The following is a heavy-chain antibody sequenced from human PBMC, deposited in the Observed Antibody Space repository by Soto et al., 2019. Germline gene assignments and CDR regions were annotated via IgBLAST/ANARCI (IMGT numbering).Heavy chain of an antibody. J-gene: IGHJ5*02. CDR2: MNPNSGNT. CDR1: GYTFTSYD. D-gene: IGHD3-3*01. V-gene: IGHV1-8*01. CDR3: ARGIRFLEWLVWFDP. Sequence: EASVKVSCKASGYTFTSYDINWVRQATGQGLEWMGWMNPNSGNTGYAQKFQGRVTMTRNTSISTAYMELSSLRSEDTAVYYCARGIRFLEWLVWFDPWGQGTLVTVSS.